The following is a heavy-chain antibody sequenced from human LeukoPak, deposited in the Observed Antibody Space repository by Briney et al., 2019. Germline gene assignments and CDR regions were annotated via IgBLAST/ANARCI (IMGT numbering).Heavy chain of an antibody. J-gene: IGHJ4*02. CDR3: ATKGPRRGYFDY. Sequence: SETLSLTCTVSGCSVSSDSYYWSWIRQPPGKGLEWIGYIYYTGSTNYNPSLKSRVTISVDMSKNQFSLKLTSVTAADTAVYYCATKGPRRGYFDYWGQGTLVAVSS. CDR2: IYYTGST. CDR1: GCSVSSDSYY. V-gene: IGHV4-61*01.